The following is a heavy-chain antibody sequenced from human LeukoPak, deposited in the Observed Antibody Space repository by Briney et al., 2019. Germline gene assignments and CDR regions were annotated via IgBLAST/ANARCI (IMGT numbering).Heavy chain of an antibody. CDR3: ARGLPSQRYYYDSSGYYLNY. D-gene: IGHD3-22*01. J-gene: IGHJ4*02. Sequence: ASVKVSCKASGYTFTSYDINWVRQATGQGLEWMGWMNPNSGNTGYAQKFQGRVTITRNTSISTAYMELSSLRSEDTAVYYCARGLPSQRYYYDSSGYYLNYWGQGTLVTVSS. CDR1: GYTFTSYD. V-gene: IGHV1-8*03. CDR2: MNPNSGNT.